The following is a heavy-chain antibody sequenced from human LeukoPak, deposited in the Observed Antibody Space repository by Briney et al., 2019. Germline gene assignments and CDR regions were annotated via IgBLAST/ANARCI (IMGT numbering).Heavy chain of an antibody. Sequence: ASVKVSCTASGYTFTSYAMHWVRQAPGQRLEWMGWINAGNGNTKYSQKFQGRVTITRDTSASTAYMELSSLRSEDTAVYYCARDRVALRSQYYFDYWGQGTLVTVSS. D-gene: IGHD2/OR15-2a*01. V-gene: IGHV1-3*01. J-gene: IGHJ4*02. CDR1: GYTFTSYA. CDR2: INAGNGNT. CDR3: ARDRVALRSQYYFDY.